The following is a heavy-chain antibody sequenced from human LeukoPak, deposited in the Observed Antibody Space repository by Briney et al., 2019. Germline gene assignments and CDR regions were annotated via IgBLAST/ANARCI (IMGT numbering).Heavy chain of an antibody. CDR3: ARSWLEYSSSFRDFDY. V-gene: IGHV3-7*01. D-gene: IGHD6-6*01. CDR1: GFTFSSYW. CDR2: IKQDGSEA. J-gene: IGHJ4*02. Sequence: GGSLRLSCAASGFTFSSYWMTWVRQAPGKGLEWVANIKQDGSEAYYVDSVKGRFTVSRDNAKNSLYLQLNSLGAEDTAVYYCARSWLEYSSSFRDFDYWGQGTLVTVSS.